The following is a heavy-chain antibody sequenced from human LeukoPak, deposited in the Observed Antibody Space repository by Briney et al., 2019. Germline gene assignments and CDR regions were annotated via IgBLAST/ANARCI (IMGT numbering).Heavy chain of an antibody. CDR3: ARDRERHWYFDL. Sequence: GGSLRLSCAASGFTLSSYWMHWVRQAPGKGLVWVSRINSDGSSTSYADSVKGRFTNSRDNAKNTLYLQMNSLRAEDTAVYYCARDRERHWYFDLWGRGTLVTVSS. D-gene: IGHD1-26*01. CDR2: INSDGSST. V-gene: IGHV3-74*01. J-gene: IGHJ2*01. CDR1: GFTLSSYW.